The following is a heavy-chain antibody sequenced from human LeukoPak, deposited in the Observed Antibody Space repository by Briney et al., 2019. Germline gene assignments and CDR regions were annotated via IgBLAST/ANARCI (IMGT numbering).Heavy chain of an antibody. V-gene: IGHV4-59*01. J-gene: IGHJ4*02. D-gene: IGHD5-24*01. Sequence: PSETLSLTCTVSGGSLSTYYWSWIRQPPGKGLERIGYSYYSGTTNYNPSLKSRVTISVDTSKNQFSLKLSSVTAADTAVYYCARDKDGNNFFDNWGQGIVVTVSS. CDR1: GGSLSTYY. CDR3: ARDKDGNNFFDN. CDR2: SYYSGTT.